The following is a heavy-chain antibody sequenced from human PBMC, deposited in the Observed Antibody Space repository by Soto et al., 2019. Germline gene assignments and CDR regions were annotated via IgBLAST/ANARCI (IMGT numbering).Heavy chain of an antibody. CDR2: IIPRFGTT. Sequence: SVKVSCKASGDSFSKYTVNWARQAPRQGLEWMGGIIPRFGTTNYAPTLQDRVTITADESMNTVYMELSSLRSEDTALYYCARGRGLYNSGRSQLDSWGQGTLVTSPQ. J-gene: IGHJ4*02. V-gene: IGHV1-69*13. D-gene: IGHD1-26*01. CDR3: ARGRGLYNSGRSQLDS. CDR1: GDSFSKYT.